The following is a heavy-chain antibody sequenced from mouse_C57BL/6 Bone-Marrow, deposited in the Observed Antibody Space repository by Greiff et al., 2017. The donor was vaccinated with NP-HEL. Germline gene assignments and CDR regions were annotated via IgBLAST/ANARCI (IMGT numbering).Heavy chain of an antibody. CDR2: INPSTGGT. J-gene: IGHJ2*01. V-gene: IGHV1-42*01. D-gene: IGHD4-1*01. CDR3: ARLGRFDY. Sequence: EVQLQQSGPELVKPGASVKISCKASGYSFTGYYMNWVKQSPEKSLEWIGEINPSTGGTTYNQKFKAKATLTVDKSSSTAYMQLKSLTSEDSAVYYCARLGRFDYWGQGTTLTVSA. CDR1: GYSFTGYY.